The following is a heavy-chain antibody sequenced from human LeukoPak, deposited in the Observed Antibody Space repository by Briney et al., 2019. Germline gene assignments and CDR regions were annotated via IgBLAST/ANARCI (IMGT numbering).Heavy chain of an antibody. CDR3: AREQWWRLDY. CDR2: INQDGSGK. Sequence: GESLRLSCVGSGFTFDKFYMSLARQAPGKGLEWVAQINQDGSGKYYVDSVRGRFTISRDNARTSVYLQMDSLSADDTAVYYCAREQWWRLDYWGQGTLVTVSS. CDR1: GFTFDKFY. J-gene: IGHJ4*02. D-gene: IGHD2-21*02. V-gene: IGHV3-7*01.